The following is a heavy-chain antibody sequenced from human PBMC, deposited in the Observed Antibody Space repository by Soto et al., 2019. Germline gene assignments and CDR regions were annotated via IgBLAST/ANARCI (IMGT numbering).Heavy chain of an antibody. D-gene: IGHD6-6*01. CDR2: INHSGST. CDR1: GGSFSGYY. J-gene: IGHJ3*02. CDR3: ASHDSSSDAFDI. Sequence: LSLPCAVYGGSFSGYYWSWIRQPPGKGREWSGEINHSGSTNYNPSLKSRVTISVDTSKNQFSLKLSSVTAADTAVYYCASHDSSSDAFDIWGQGTMVTVSS. V-gene: IGHV4-34*01.